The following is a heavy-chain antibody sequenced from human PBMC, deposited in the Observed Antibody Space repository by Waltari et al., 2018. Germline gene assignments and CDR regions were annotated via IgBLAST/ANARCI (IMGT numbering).Heavy chain of an antibody. D-gene: IGHD3-10*01. CDR3: ARKDYYGSGSYYNSQNWFDP. J-gene: IGHJ5*02. CDR2: IIPIFGTA. CDR1: GGTFSSYA. V-gene: IGHV1-69*05. Sequence: QVQLVQSGAEVKKPGSSVKVSCKASGGTFSSYAISWVRQAPGHGLEWMGGIIPIFGTANYAQKFQGRVTITTDESTSTAYMELSSLRSEDTAVYYCARKDYYGSGSYYNSQNWFDPWGQGTLVTVSS.